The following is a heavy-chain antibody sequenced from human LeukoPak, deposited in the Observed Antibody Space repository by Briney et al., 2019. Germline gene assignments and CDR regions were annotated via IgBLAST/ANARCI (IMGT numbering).Heavy chain of an antibody. CDR1: GFTFSSYA. CDR2: ISYDGSNK. D-gene: IGHD4/OR15-4a*01. V-gene: IGHV3-30*04. J-gene: IGHJ4*02. Sequence: GGSLRLSCAASGFTFSSYAMHWVRQAPGKGLEWVAVISYDGSNKYYADSVKSRFTISRDNSKNTLYLQMNSLRAEDTAVYYCAREVRMVATYYFDYWGQGTLVTVSS. CDR3: AREVRMVATYYFDY.